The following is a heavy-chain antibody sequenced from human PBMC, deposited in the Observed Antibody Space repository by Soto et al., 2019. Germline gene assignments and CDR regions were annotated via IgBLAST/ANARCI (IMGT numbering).Heavy chain of an antibody. V-gene: IGHV3-33*01. CDR3: ARVGNFDWLSLDF. CDR2: IRYDGSNE. CDR1: GFIFSGYG. Sequence: GGSLRLSCAASGFIFSGYGMHWVRQAPGKGLEWVAVIRYDGSNENYADSVKGRFTISRDNSKNSLYLQMNSLRAEDTAVYYCARVGNFDWLSLDFWGQGTLVTVSS. J-gene: IGHJ4*02. D-gene: IGHD3-9*01.